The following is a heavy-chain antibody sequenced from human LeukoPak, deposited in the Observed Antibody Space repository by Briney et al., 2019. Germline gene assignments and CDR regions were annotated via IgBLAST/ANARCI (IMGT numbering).Heavy chain of an antibody. CDR1: GYTFTGYY. D-gene: IGHD3-16*02. CDR3: ARVLAYDYVWGSYRYPDY. Sequence: ASVKVSCKASGYTFTGYYMHWVRQAPGQGLEWMGWINPNSGGTSYAQKFQGRVTMTRDTSISTAYMELSRLRSDDTAVYYCARVLAYDYVWGSYRYPDYWGQGTLVTVSS. CDR2: INPNSGGT. V-gene: IGHV1-2*02. J-gene: IGHJ4*02.